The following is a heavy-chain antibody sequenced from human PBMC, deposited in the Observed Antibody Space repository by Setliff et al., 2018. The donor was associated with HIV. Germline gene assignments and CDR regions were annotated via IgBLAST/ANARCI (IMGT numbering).Heavy chain of an antibody. Sequence: GASVKVSCKASGYTFTSYGISWVRQAPGQGLEWMGWISAYSGKTKYAQNLQGRVTVTTDTSTSTAYMELRSLRSDDTAIYYCARDHFFSNAFDIWGQGTMVTVSS. CDR3: ARDHFFSNAFDI. V-gene: IGHV1-18*01. CDR1: GYTFTSYG. CDR2: ISAYSGKT. J-gene: IGHJ3*02. D-gene: IGHD3-3*01.